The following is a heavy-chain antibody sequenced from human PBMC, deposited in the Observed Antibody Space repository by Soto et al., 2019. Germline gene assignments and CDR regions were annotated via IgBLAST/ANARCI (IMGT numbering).Heavy chain of an antibody. V-gene: IGHV3-74*02. J-gene: IGHJ3*02. CDR1: GFTFTSHW. Sequence: EVQLVESGGGLVQPGGSLRLSCAASGFTFTSHWMHWFRQAPGKGLVWVSRIDSDESNTNYADSVKGRFTIYRDNVKNTLYLQMNSLRAEDTAIYYCARSLGSKNAFDIWGPGTKVTVSS. D-gene: IGHD3-16*01. CDR2: IDSDESNT. CDR3: ARSLGSKNAFDI.